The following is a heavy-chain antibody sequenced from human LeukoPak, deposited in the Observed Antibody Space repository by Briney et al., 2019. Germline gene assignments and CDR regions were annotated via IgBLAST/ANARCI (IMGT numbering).Heavy chain of an antibody. Sequence: GGSLRLSCAASGFSLSSFWMSWVRQAPGKGLEWVANIKQDGSEKYYVDSVKSRFTISRDNAKNSLYLQMNSLRVDDTAVYYCATLVATAQFDYWGQGTLVTVSS. V-gene: IGHV3-7*01. J-gene: IGHJ4*02. D-gene: IGHD5-12*01. CDR3: ATLVATAQFDY. CDR1: GFSLSSFW. CDR2: IKQDGSEK.